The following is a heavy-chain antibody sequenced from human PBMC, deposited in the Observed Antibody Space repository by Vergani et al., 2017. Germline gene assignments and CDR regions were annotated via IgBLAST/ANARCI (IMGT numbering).Heavy chain of an antibody. J-gene: IGHJ4*02. CDR2: LSGSGGLT. CDR1: GFTFRNYA. Sequence: EVQLLESGGGLVQPGGSLRLSCEASGFTFRNYAMSWVRQAPGKGLEWVSALSGSGGLTFYADSVKGRFTISRDNAKNSLYLQMNSLRAEDTAVYYCAREDFSSSSGLFDYWGQGTLVTVSS. D-gene: IGHD6-6*01. V-gene: IGHV3-23*01. CDR3: AREDFSSSSGLFDY.